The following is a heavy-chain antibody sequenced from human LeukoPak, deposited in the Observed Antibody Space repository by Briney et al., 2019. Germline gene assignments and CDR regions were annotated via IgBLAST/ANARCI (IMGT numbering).Heavy chain of an antibody. CDR3: ARDSSSWSAWYFDL. CDR2: INPNSGGT. J-gene: IGHJ2*01. CDR1: GYTFTGYY. V-gene: IGHV1-2*02. Sequence: GASVKVSCKASGYTFTGYYLHWVRLAPGQELEWMGWINPNSGGTNYAQKFQGRVTMTRDTSISTAYMELSRLRSDDTAVYYCARDSSSWSAWYFDLWGRGTLVTVSS. D-gene: IGHD6-13*01.